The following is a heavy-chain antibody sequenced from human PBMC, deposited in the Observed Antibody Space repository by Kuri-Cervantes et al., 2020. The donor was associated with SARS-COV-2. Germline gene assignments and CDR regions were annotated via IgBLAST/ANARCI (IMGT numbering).Heavy chain of an antibody. CDR1: GGSISSGGYY. V-gene: IGHV4-31*03. J-gene: IGHJ4*02. CDR2: IYYSGST. D-gene: IGHD6-19*01. Sequence: LRLSCTVSGGSISSGGYYWSWIRQHPGKGLEWIGYIYYSGSTYYNPSLKSRVTISVDTSKNQFSLKLSSVTAADTAVYYCAREFGYSSAWSQGDYFDNWGQGTLVTVSS. CDR3: AREFGYSSAWSQGDYFDN.